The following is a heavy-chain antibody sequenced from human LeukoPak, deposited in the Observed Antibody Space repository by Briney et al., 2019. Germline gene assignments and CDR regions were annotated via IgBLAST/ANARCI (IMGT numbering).Heavy chain of an antibody. D-gene: IGHD6-13*01. CDR3: ARGNIAAAVTY. J-gene: IGHJ4*02. CDR2: INHSGST. Sequence: SETLSLTCAVYGGSFSGQYWNWIRQPPGKGLEWIGEINHSGSTKYNPSLKSRVTMSVDTSKSQFSLNLRSVTAADTAVYYCARGNIAAAVTYWGQGTLVTVSS. CDR1: GGSFSGQY. V-gene: IGHV4-34*01.